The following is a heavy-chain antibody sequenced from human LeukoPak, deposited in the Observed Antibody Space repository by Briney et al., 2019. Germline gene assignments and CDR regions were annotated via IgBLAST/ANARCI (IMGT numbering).Heavy chain of an antibody. CDR3: ARGRPHGNDY. CDR2: IYSGGSA. D-gene: IGHD4-23*01. J-gene: IGHJ4*02. V-gene: IGHV3-53*01. Sequence: GGSLRLSCAASGFTVSSKYMSWVRQAPGKGLEWVSVIYSGGSAYYADSVKGRFTISRDNAKNTLYLQMNSLRVEDTAVYYCARGRPHGNDYWGQGTLVTVSS. CDR1: GFTVSSKY.